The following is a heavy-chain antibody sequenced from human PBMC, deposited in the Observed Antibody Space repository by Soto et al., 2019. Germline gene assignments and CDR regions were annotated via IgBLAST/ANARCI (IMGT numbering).Heavy chain of an antibody. J-gene: IGHJ4*02. CDR2: INAGNGNT. D-gene: IGHD2-21*02. CDR1: GYTFTSYA. Sequence: QVQLVQSGAEEKKPGASVKVSCKASGYTFTSYAMHWVRQAPGQRLEWMGWINAGNGNTKYSQKFQGRVTITRDTSASTGYMELSSLRSEDTAVYYRAGSIVVVTALDYWGQGTLVTVSS. CDR3: AGSIVVVTALDY. V-gene: IGHV1-3*05.